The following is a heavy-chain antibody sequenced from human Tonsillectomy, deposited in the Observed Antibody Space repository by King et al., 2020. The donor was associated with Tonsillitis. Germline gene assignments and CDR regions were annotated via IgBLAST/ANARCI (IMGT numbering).Heavy chain of an antibody. J-gene: IGHJ4*02. D-gene: IGHD3-9*01. Sequence: QLVQSGPEVKKPGASVKVSCKASGYTFMSYGLSWVRQAPGQGLEWMGWISAHNGNTNYAQKVQGRVTMTRDTSTSTAYMELRSLRSDDTAVYYCARVSGDYYILKGFEYWGQGTLVTVSS. CDR1: GYTFMSYG. CDR3: ARVSGDYYILKGFEY. CDR2: ISAHNGNT. V-gene: IGHV1-18*04.